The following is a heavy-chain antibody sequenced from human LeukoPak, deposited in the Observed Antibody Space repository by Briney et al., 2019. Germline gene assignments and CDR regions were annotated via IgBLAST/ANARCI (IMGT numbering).Heavy chain of an antibody. D-gene: IGHD6-6*01. J-gene: IGHJ4*02. CDR2: TYSGGAT. V-gene: IGHV3-53*01. CDR1: GFTVNNNG. CDR3: ARDALRYSGSFDDFDY. Sequence: GGSLRLSCAASGFTVNNNGMSWVRQAPGKGLEWVSVTYSGGATYYADSVKGRFTISRDNAKNSLYLQMNNLRAEDTAVYFCARDALRYSGSFDDFDYWGQGTLVTVSS.